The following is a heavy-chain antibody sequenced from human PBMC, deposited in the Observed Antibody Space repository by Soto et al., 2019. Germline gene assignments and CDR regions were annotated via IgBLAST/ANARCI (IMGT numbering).Heavy chain of an antibody. D-gene: IGHD3-22*01. CDR1: GFTFSTYA. J-gene: IGHJ3*01. Sequence: GALLLPCAASGFTFSTYALHWVRQAPGKGLEWVATVTSDGSNKYHADSVEGRFTISRDDSKNTLYLQLNSLRAEDTAVNYCGRITLKTSVDTFDFWGQGTMVTV. V-gene: IGHV3-30-3*01. CDR3: GRITLKTSVDTFDF. CDR2: VTSDGSNK.